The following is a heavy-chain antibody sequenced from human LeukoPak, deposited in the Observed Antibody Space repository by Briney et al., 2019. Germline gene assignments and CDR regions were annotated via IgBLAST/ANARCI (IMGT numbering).Heavy chain of an antibody. J-gene: IGHJ4*02. CDR1: GYTFTSYY. Sequence: ASVKVSCKASGYTFTSYYMHWVRQAPGQGLEWMGIINPSGGSTSYAQKFQGRVTMTRDTSTSTVYMELSGLRSEDTAVYYCARDPHMITFGGVIAPDYWGQGTLVTVSS. D-gene: IGHD3-16*02. CDR3: ARDPHMITFGGVIAPDY. V-gene: IGHV1-46*01. CDR2: INPSGGST.